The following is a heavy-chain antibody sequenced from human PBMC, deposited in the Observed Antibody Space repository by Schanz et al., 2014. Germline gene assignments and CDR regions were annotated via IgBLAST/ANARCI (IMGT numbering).Heavy chain of an antibody. D-gene: IGHD6-19*01. CDR3: ARVAVAGTAWNRGHYDVLDV. V-gene: IGHV3-23*01. J-gene: IGHJ6*02. Sequence: EVQLLESGGGLVQPGGSLRLSCAASGFTFSSYAMSWVRHAPGKGLEWVSAISGSGGSTYYADSVKGRFTISRDNSKNTLYLQMNSLRADDTAVYYCARVAVAGTAWNRGHYDVLDVWGQGTPVTVSS. CDR1: GFTFSSYA. CDR2: ISGSGGST.